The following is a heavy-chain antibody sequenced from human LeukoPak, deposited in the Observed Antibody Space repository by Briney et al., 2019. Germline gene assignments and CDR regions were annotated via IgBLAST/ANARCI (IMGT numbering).Heavy chain of an antibody. J-gene: IGHJ1*01. Sequence: PSETLSLTCTVSGNSISSGDYYWSWIRQPAGKGLEWIGRIYTSGSTNYNPSLKSRVTISINTSKNQFSLKLSSVTAADTAVYYGPRGDFWSGDLIQHWGQGTLVTVSS. CDR3: PRGDFWSGDLIQH. CDR1: GNSISSGDYY. CDR2: IYTSGST. V-gene: IGHV4-61*02. D-gene: IGHD3-3*01.